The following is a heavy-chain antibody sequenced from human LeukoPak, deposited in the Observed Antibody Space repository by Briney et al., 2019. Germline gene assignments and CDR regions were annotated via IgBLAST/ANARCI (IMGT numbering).Heavy chain of an antibody. D-gene: IGHD7-27*01. CDR2: TYYRTKWYN. J-gene: IGHJ5*02. Sequence: SQTLSLTCAISGDSVSSNSAAWNWIRQSPSRGLEWLGRTYYRTKWYNDYAVSMKSRITINPDTSKKQFSLQPNSVTPEDTAVYYCATEVELGIPYSWLDPWGQGVLVTVSS. V-gene: IGHV6-1*01. CDR3: ATEVELGIPYSWLDP. CDR1: GDSVSSNSAA.